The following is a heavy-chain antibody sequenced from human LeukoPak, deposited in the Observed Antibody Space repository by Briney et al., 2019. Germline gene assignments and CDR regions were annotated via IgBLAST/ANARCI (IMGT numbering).Heavy chain of an antibody. J-gene: IGHJ4*02. Sequence: GGSLSLSCAASGFTFSSYSMNWVRQAPGKGLEWVSSISSSSSYIYYADSVKGRFTISRDNAKNSLYLQMNSLRAEDTAVYYCARSDPTGTTFYSDYWGQGTLVTVSS. V-gene: IGHV3-21*01. CDR2: ISSSSSYI. CDR1: GFTFSSYS. D-gene: IGHD1-1*01. CDR3: ARSDPTGTTFYSDY.